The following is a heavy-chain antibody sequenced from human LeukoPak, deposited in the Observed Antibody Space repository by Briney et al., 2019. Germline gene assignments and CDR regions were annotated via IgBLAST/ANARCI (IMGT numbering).Heavy chain of an antibody. CDR2: ISAYNGNT. CDR3: ARDSYDTTLKIDY. V-gene: IGHV1-18*01. D-gene: IGHD3-10*01. CDR1: GYTFTNYG. Sequence: ASVKVSCKASGYTFTNYGISWVRQAPGQGLEWMGWISAYNGNTNYAQKFQGRVTMTTDTSTTTAYMDLRSLRSDDTAVYYCARDSYDTTLKIDYWGQGTLATVSS. J-gene: IGHJ4*02.